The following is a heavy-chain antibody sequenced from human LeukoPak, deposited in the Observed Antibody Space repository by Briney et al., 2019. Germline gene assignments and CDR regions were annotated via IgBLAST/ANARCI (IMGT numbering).Heavy chain of an antibody. Sequence: GESLKISCKGSGYSFTSYWIGWVRQMPGKGLEWMGIIYPGDSDTRYSPSFQGQVTISADESISTAYLQWSSLKASDTAMYYCARLGYSGYVLPSRSWVDYWGQGTLVTVSS. V-gene: IGHV5-51*01. CDR3: ARLGYSGYVLPSRSWVDY. CDR1: GYSFTSYW. CDR2: IYPGDSDT. J-gene: IGHJ4*02. D-gene: IGHD5-12*01.